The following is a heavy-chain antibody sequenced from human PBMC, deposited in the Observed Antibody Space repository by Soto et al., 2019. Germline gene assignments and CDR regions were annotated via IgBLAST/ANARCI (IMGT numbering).Heavy chain of an antibody. V-gene: IGHV4-31*03. CDR1: GGSISSGGYY. D-gene: IGHD3-16*01. Sequence: QVQLQESGPGLVKPSQTLSLTCTVSGGSISSGGYYWRWIRQHPGKGLEWIGYIYYSGSTYYNQSLTSRVTISVDASKNQFSLKLSSVTAADTAVYYCARVGGINWFDPWGQGTLVTVSS. J-gene: IGHJ5*02. CDR3: ARVGGINWFDP. CDR2: IYYSGST.